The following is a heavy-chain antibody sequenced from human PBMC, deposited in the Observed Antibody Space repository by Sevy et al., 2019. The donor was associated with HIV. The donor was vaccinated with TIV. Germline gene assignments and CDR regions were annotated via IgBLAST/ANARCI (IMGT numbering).Heavy chain of an antibody. V-gene: IGHV4-59*11. CDR1: GGSISTHS. CDR2: MYYSGST. J-gene: IGHJ5*02. CDR3: ARLYDPRGRMEFDP. D-gene: IGHD3-3*01. Sequence: SETLSLTCTFSGGSISTHSWSSIRRPPGKGLEWIGYMYYSGSTNYNPSLKSRATMSMDASKNQFSLNLSSVTAADTAVYYCARLYDPRGRMEFDPWGQGTLVTVSS.